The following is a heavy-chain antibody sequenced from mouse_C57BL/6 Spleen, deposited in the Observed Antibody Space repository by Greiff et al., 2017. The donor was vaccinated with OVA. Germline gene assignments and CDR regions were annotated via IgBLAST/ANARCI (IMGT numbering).Heavy chain of an antibody. Sequence: QVQLQQSGAELVRPGASVKLSCKASGYTFTDYYINWVKQRPGQGLEWIARIYPGSGNTYYNEKFKGKATLTAEKSSSTAYMQLSSLTSEDSAVYFCARGRDGSSFAYWGQGTLVTVSA. D-gene: IGHD1-1*01. V-gene: IGHV1-76*01. J-gene: IGHJ3*01. CDR3: ARGRDGSSFAY. CDR1: GYTFTDYY. CDR2: IYPGSGNT.